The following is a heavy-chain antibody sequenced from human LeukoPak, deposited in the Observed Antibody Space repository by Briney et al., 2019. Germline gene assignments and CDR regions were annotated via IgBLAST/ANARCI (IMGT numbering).Heavy chain of an antibody. D-gene: IGHD6-19*01. CDR1: GFTFSSYA. CDR2: ISGSGGST. Sequence: PGGSLRLSCAASGFTFSSYAMSWVXQAPGXGLEWVSAISGSGGSTYYADSVKGRFTISRDNSKNTLYLQMNSLRAEDTAVYYCAKDSAVARRYYFDYWGQGTLVTVSS. CDR3: AKDSAVARRYYFDY. V-gene: IGHV3-23*01. J-gene: IGHJ4*02.